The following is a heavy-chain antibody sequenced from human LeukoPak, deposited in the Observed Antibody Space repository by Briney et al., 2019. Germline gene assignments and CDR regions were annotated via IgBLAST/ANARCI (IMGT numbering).Heavy chain of an antibody. V-gene: IGHV4-39*01. D-gene: IGHD1-26*01. CDR2: IYHSGIT. CDR3: ARRQVGDTDYFDY. Sequence: SETLSLTCSVSGGSISNSNYYWGWIRRPPGEGLEWIGNIYHSGITHYNLSLKSRVTISVDTSNNQFPLKLSSVTAADTAVYYCARRQVGDTDYFDYWGQGTLVTVSS. CDR1: GGSISNSNYY. J-gene: IGHJ4*02.